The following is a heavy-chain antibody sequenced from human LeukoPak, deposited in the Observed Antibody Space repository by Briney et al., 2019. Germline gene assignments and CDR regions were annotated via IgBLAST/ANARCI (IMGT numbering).Heavy chain of an antibody. CDR3: AKDWRRAAALSDY. CDR1: GFTVSSNY. D-gene: IGHD6-13*01. J-gene: IGHJ4*02. CDR2: IYSGGST. V-gene: IGHV3-53*01. Sequence: GGSLRLSCAASGFTVSSNYMSWVRQAPGKGLEWVSVIYSGGSTYYADSVKGRFTISRDNSKNTLYLQMNSLRAEDTAVYYCAKDWRRAAALSDYWGQGTLVTVSS.